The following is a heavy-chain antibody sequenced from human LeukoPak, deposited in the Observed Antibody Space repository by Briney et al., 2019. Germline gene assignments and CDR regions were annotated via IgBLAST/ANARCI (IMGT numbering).Heavy chain of an antibody. V-gene: IGHV3-7*01. CDR3: AGELGAPVDS. CDR2: INQDGGEK. Sequence: GGSLRLSCAASGFTLSTYWMTWVRQAPGKGLEWVANINQDGGEKNYVDSVKGRFTISRDNAKNSLYLQMNSLRAEDTALYYCAGELGAPVDSWGQGTLVTVSS. J-gene: IGHJ4*02. CDR1: GFTLSTYW.